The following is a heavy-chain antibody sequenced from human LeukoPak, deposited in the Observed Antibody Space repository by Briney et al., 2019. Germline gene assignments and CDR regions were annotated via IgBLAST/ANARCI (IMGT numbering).Heavy chain of an antibody. V-gene: IGHV1-2*02. D-gene: IGHD3-22*01. CDR1: GYTFTYYY. Sequence: GASVKVSCKASGYTFTYYYIHWVRQAPGQGLEWMAWINPNSGGTNYAQKFQGRVTMTRDTSISTAYMELSGLRSGDTAVYYCARARYYYDSSGYHSGAFDIWGQGTMVTVSS. CDR2: INPNSGGT. J-gene: IGHJ3*02. CDR3: ARARYYYDSSGYHSGAFDI.